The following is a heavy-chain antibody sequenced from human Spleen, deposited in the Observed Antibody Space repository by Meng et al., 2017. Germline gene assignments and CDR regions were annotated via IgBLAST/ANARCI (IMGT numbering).Heavy chain of an antibody. CDR2: IYPGDSDT. CDR3: AGNSRGHTFGPSYYFDY. CDR1: GYSFTNYW. Sequence: GGSLRLSCKGSGYSFTNYWIAWVRQMPGKGLEWVGIIYPGDSDTRYSPSFQGQVTISADQSINTAYLQWGSLRASDTAMYYCAGNSRGHTFGPSYYFDYWGQGTLVTVSS. J-gene: IGHJ4*02. V-gene: IGHV5-51*01. D-gene: IGHD5-18*01.